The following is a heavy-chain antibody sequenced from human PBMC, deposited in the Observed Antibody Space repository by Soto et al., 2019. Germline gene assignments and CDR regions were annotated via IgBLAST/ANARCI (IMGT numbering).Heavy chain of an antibody. Sequence: SETLSLTCAVSGGSISSGGYSWSWIRQPPGKGLEWIGYIYHSGSTYYNPSLKSRVTISVDRSKNQFSLKLSSVTAADTAVYYCARGRRIAAGNYYGMDVWGQGTTVTVSS. CDR3: ARGRRIAAGNYYGMDV. CDR1: GGSISSGGYS. J-gene: IGHJ6*02. V-gene: IGHV4-30-2*01. D-gene: IGHD6-13*01. CDR2: IYHSGST.